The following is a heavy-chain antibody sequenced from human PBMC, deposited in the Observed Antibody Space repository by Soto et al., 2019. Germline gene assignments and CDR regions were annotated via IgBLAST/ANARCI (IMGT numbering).Heavy chain of an antibody. Sequence: SETLSLTCTVSGGSISSGAYYWGWIRQHPGKGLEWIGYIYYSGSTYYNPSLESRVTLSVDTSRKQFSLKVSSVTAADTAVYYCARANYFDSSGPFDYWGPGTLVTVSS. CDR1: GGSISSGAYY. D-gene: IGHD3-22*01. CDR3: ARANYFDSSGPFDY. CDR2: IYYSGST. V-gene: IGHV4-31*03. J-gene: IGHJ4*02.